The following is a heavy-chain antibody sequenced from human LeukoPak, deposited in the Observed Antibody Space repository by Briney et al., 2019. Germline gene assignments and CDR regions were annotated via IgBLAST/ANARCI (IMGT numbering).Heavy chain of an antibody. CDR3: ARESREYGMDV. CDR1: GGSISSYY. J-gene: IGHJ6*02. Sequence: SETLSLTCTVSGGSISSYYWSWIRQPPGKGLEWIGYIYYSGSTNNNPSLKSRVTISVDTSKNQFSLKLSSVTAADTAVYYCARESREYGMDVWGQGTTVTVSS. V-gene: IGHV4-59*01. CDR2: IYYSGST.